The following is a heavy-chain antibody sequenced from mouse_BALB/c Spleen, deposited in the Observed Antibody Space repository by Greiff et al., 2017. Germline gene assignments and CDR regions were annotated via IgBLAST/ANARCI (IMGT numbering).Heavy chain of an antibody. CDR2: ISNGGGST. V-gene: IGHV5-12-2*01. CDR1: GFTFSSYT. D-gene: IGHD2-1*01. J-gene: IGHJ1*01. Sequence: EVKVVESWGGLVQPGGSLKLSCAASGFTFSSYTMSWVRQTPEKRLEWVAYISNGGGSTYYPDTVKGRFTISRDNAKNTLYLQMSSLKSEDTAMYYCAREGGNSRYFDVWGAGTTVTVSS. CDR3: AREGGNSRYFDV.